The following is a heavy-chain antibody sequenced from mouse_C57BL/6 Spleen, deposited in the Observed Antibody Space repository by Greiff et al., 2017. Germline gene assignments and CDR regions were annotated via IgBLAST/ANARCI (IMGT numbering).Heavy chain of an antibody. CDR1: GYAFRCHW. Sequence: QVQLKQSGAELVKPGASVKISCKAPGYAFRCHWLNWVTQRPGKGVEWIGQLYPGDGDTNYNGKFKGKATLTADKSSSTAYMQLSSLTSEDSAVYFCAIQGSYAMDYWGQGTSVTVSS. V-gene: IGHV1-80*01. CDR2: LYPGDGDT. CDR3: AIQGSYAMDY. J-gene: IGHJ4*01.